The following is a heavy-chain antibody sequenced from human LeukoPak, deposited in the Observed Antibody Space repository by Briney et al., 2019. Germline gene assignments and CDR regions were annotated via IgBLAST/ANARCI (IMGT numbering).Heavy chain of an antibody. J-gene: IGHJ4*02. D-gene: IGHD3-10*01. V-gene: IGHV1-18*01. CDR1: GCTFTPYG. Sequence: ASVKVSCKASGCTFTPYGITCVRRAPGQGLEWMGWISAYNGNTNYAQKVQGRVTMTTDTSTSTAYMELRSPRSDDRAVYYCEGISHCYGSEIEYWGQGTLVTVSS. CDR3: EGISHCYGSEIEY. CDR2: ISAYNGNT.